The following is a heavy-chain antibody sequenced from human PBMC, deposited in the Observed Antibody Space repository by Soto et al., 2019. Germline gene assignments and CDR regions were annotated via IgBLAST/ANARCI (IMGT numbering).Heavy chain of an antibody. CDR1: GGSFSGYY. V-gene: IGHV4-34*01. CDR3: ATHPPYGPLDH. D-gene: IGHD4-17*01. J-gene: IGHJ4*02. CDR2: INYSENT. Sequence: PSETLSLTCAVYGGSFSGYYWSWIRQPPGKGLEWIGNINYSENTYYNPSLKSRVTIFVDTSKNQFSLRLTSVTAADTAVYYCATHPPYGPLDHWGQGTLVTVSS.